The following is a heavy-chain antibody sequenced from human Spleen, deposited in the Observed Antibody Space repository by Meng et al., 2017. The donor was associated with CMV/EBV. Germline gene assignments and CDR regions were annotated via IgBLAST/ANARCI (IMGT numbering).Heavy chain of an antibody. D-gene: IGHD3-22*01. CDR1: GYTFTDSF. CDR2: INPKSGGT. CDR3: AREIARIIYYDSSGYIDQ. V-gene: IGHV1-2*02. J-gene: IGHJ4*02. Sequence: VKVSCQASGYTFTDSFIHWVRQAPGQGLEWMGWINPKSGGTNYAQKFQGRVTMTRDTSISTAYMELRRLKSDDTAVYYCAREIARIIYYDSSGYIDQWGQGTLVTVSS.